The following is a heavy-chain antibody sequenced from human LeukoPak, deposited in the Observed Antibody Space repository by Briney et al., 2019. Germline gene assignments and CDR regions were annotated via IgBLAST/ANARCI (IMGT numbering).Heavy chain of an antibody. D-gene: IGHD5-12*01. CDR1: EFTFSTYG. CDR3: ARGGYSGYDWVDY. V-gene: IGHV3-30*03. J-gene: IGHJ4*02. CDR2: ISYDGSYK. Sequence: PGGSLRLSCAASEFTFSTYGMHWVRQAPGKGLEWVAVISYDGSYKFYADSVKGRFTISRDNAKNSLYLQMNSLRAEDTAVYYCARGGYSGYDWVDYWGQGTLVTVSS.